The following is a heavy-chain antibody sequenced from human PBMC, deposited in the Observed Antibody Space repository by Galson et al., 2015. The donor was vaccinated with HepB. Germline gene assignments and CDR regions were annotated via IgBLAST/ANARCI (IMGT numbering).Heavy chain of an antibody. J-gene: IGHJ4*02. D-gene: IGHD3-10*02. CDR1: GFTFSSYS. CDR2: ISSSSSTI. Sequence: SLRLSCAASGFTFSSYSMNWVRQAPGKGLEWVSYISSSSSTIYYADSVKGRFTISRDNAKNSLYLQMNSLGDEDTAVYYCARGGVSRFGELFAIDYWGQGTLVTVSS. V-gene: IGHV3-48*02. CDR3: ARGGVSRFGELFAIDY.